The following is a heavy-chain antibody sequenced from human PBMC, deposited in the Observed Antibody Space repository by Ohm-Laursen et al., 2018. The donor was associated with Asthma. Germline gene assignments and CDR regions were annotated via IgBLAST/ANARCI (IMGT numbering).Heavy chain of an antibody. V-gene: IGHV3-53*01. Sequence: SLRLSCTASGFSVSRHFMNWIRQGPEKGLEWVSDIYPGGATFYADSVKGRFTFSRDDSKNTLNLQVSSLRGDDTAVYYCARGQGSGDISGSDPFDLWGQGTTVIVSS. CDR1: GFSVSRHF. CDR3: ARGQGSGDISGSDPFDL. J-gene: IGHJ3*01. D-gene: IGHD3-10*01. CDR2: IYPGGAT.